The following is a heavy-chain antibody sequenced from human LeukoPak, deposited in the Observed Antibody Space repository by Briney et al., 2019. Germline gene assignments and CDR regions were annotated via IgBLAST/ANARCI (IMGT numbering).Heavy chain of an antibody. D-gene: IGHD3-3*01. Sequence: PGGSLRLSCAASGFTFSSYSMNWVRQAPGKGLEWVSSISSSSSYIYYADSVKGRFTISRDNAKNSLYLQMNSLRAEDTAVYYCARGGVTIFGVVPFDPWGQGTLVTVSS. CDR1: GFTFSSYS. J-gene: IGHJ5*02. V-gene: IGHV3-21*01. CDR3: ARGGVTIFGVVPFDP. CDR2: ISSSSSYI.